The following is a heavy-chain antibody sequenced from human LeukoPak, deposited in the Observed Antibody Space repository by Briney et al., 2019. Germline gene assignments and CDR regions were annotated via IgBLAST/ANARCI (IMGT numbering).Heavy chain of an antibody. CDR3: ARGSSGYYYKYFDC. Sequence: PSETLSLTCTVSGGSVSSGSYYWSWIRQPPGKGLEWIGYIYYSGSTNYNPSLKSRVTISADTSKNQFSLKLTSVTAADAAVYYCARGSSGYYYKYFDCWGQGTLVTVSS. V-gene: IGHV4-61*01. CDR2: IYYSGST. J-gene: IGHJ4*02. CDR1: GGSVSSGSYY. D-gene: IGHD3-22*01.